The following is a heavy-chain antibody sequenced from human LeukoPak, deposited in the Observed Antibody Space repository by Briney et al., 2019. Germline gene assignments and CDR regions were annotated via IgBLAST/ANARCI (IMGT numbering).Heavy chain of an antibody. D-gene: IGHD6-19*01. CDR3: ARGHIAVAAYDDAFDI. CDR1: GFTFSSYE. Sequence: GGSVRLSCAASGFTFSSYEMNWVRQAPGKGLEWVSYISSSGSTIYYADSVKGRFTISRDNAKNSLYLQMNSLRAEDTAVYYCARGHIAVAAYDDAFDIWGQGTMVTVSS. CDR2: ISSSGSTI. V-gene: IGHV3-48*03. J-gene: IGHJ3*02.